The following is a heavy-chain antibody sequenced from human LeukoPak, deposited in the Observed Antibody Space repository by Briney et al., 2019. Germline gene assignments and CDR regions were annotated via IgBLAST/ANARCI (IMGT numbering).Heavy chain of an antibody. D-gene: IGHD3-3*01. CDR3: ARSWGYDFWTGNLLDY. J-gene: IGHJ4*02. Sequence: SETLSLTCAVSGGSISSSNWWSWVRQPPGKGLEWIGSIYYSGSTYHSPSLKSRVTMSVDTSKNQFSLKLSSVTAADTAVYYCARSWGYDFWTGNLLDYWGQGTLVTVSS. V-gene: IGHV4-4*02. CDR1: GGSISSSNW. CDR2: IYYSGST.